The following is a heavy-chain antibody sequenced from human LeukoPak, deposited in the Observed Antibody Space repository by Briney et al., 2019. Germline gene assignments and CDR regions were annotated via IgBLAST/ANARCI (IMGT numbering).Heavy chain of an antibody. V-gene: IGHV4-39*01. CDR2: IRYSGST. Sequence: SETLSLTCNVSGGSISSNTYFWGWIRRPPGEGLEWIGSIRYSGSTYYNPSLKSRVTISVDTSNNQFSLHLTSLTAADTAVYYCATSDTVSTYNWFDPWGLGTLVTVS. CDR1: GGSISSNTYF. J-gene: IGHJ5*02. CDR3: ATSDTVSTYNWFDP. D-gene: IGHD5/OR15-5a*01.